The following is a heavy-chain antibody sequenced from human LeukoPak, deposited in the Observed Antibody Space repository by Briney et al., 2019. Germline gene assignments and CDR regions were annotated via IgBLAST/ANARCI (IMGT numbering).Heavy chain of an antibody. D-gene: IGHD6-19*01. J-gene: IGHJ4*02. CDR2: INPYNGDT. CDR1: GGTFSSYA. CDR3: ARGPSGSYPEYFDF. Sequence: GSSVKVSCKASGGTFSSYAIIWVRQAPGQGLQWVAWINPYNGDTDSALNLRDRVTMTTDTSTTTAYLQLTSLTSDDTAVYYCARGPSGSYPEYFDFWGQGTLVTVSS. V-gene: IGHV1-18*01.